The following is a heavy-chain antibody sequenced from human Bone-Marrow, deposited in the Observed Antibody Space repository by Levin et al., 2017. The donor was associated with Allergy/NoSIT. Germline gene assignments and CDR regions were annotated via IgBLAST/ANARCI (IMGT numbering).Heavy chain of an antibody. Sequence: GESLKISCTASGFTFSDYAMSWVRQAPGSGLEWVACVGGGVGSTNYADSVKGRFTASRDTWGNTVYLRLDSLRVEDTAVYYCAKASVRQRVFSTSPLNYFDHWGLGTLVAVSS. CDR2: VGGGVGST. J-gene: IGHJ4*02. V-gene: IGHV3-23*01. CDR3: AKASVRQRVFSTSPLNYFDH. D-gene: IGHD6-6*01. CDR1: GFTFSDYA.